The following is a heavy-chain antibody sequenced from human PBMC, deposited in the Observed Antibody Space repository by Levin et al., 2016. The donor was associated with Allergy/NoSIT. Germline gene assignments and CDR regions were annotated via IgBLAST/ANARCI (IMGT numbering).Heavy chain of an antibody. J-gene: IGHJ3*02. V-gene: IGHV4-31*02. CDR3: AREIIVVVTASGDAFDI. CDR2: IYYSGST. D-gene: IGHD2-21*02. Sequence: WIRQPPGKGLEWIGYIYYSGSTYYNPSLKSRVTISVDTSKNQFSLKLSSVTAADTAVYYCAREIIVVVTASGDAFDIWGQGTMVTVSS.